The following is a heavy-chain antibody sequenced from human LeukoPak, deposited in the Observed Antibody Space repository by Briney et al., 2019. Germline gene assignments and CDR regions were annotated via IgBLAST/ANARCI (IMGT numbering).Heavy chain of an antibody. J-gene: IGHJ4*02. Sequence: SGTLSLTCTVSGGSISSTNWWNWVRQAPGKGLEWIWEIYDSGSTNYNPSLKSRVAISVDKSKNQFSLKLSSVTAADTAVYYCARRNYYGSGSHFDYWGQGTLVTVSS. CDR3: ARRNYYGSGSHFDY. CDR2: IYDSGST. D-gene: IGHD3-10*01. V-gene: IGHV4-4*02. CDR1: GGSISSTNW.